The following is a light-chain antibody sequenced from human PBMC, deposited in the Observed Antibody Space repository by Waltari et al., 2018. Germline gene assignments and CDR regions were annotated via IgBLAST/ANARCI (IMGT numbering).Light chain of an antibody. CDR3: QSYDSSLSAPVV. CDR1: SSNIGAGYD. J-gene: IGLJ2*01. Sequence: QSVLTQPPSVSGAPGQRVTISCTGSSSNIGAGYDVHWYQQLPGTAPKLLIYGNNNRPSGVPDRFSGSKSGTSASLAITGLQAEDEADYYCQSYDSSLSAPVVFGGGTKPTVL. V-gene: IGLV1-40*01. CDR2: GNN.